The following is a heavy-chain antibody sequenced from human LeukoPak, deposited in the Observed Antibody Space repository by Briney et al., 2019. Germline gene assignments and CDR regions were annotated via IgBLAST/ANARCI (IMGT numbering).Heavy chain of an antibody. CDR3: ARDRLGATGHWRIDV. CDR1: GGSFSSYY. V-gene: IGHV4-4*07. J-gene: IGHJ2*01. Sequence: PSETLSLTCTVSGGSFSSYYWTWIRQPAGQGLEWIGGIYNSGTTNYCPSLDSRVTMSLDTSKNRFSLSLSSVTAADTAVYYCARDRLGATGHWRIDVWGRGTLVTVSS. D-gene: IGHD1-26*01. CDR2: IYNSGTT.